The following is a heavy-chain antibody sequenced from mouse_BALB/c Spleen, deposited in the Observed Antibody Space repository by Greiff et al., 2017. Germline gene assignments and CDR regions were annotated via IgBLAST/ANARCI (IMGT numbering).Heavy chain of an antibody. CDR1: GFNIKDTY. CDR2: IDPANGNT. D-gene: IGHD1-1*01. V-gene: IGHV14-3*02. CDR3: ASIYYYGSSTYAMDY. Sequence: VQLQQSGAELVKPGASVKLSCTASGFNIKDTYMHWVKQRPEQGLEWIGRIDPANGNTKYDPKFQGKATITADTSSNTAYLQLSSLTSEDTAVYYCASIYYYGSSTYAMDYWGQGTSVTVSS. J-gene: IGHJ4*01.